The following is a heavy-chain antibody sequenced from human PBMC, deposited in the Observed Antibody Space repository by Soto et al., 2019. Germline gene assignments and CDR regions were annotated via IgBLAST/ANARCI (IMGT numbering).Heavy chain of an antibody. J-gene: IGHJ4*02. CDR1: GFTFSSYA. CDR2: ISGSGGST. V-gene: IGHV3-23*01. CDR3: AKVARPDFARYSSLIFDY. Sequence: EVQLLESGGGLVQHGGSLRLSCAASGFTFSSYAMSWVRQAPGKGLEWVSAISGSGGSTYYADSVKGRFTIARDNSKNTLYQQMNSLRAEDAALYYCAKVARPDFARYSSLIFDYWGQGTLVTVSS. D-gene: IGHD6-13*01.